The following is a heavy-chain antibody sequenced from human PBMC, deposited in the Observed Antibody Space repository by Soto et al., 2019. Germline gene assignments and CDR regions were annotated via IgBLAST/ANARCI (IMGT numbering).Heavy chain of an antibody. CDR2: IHYSGST. CDR3: ARVGWTTVGYYFDY. D-gene: IGHD4-17*01. Sequence: SETLSLTCTVSGASIGSYYWSWIRQPPGKGLEWIGYIHYSGSTKYNPSLKSRVTISIDTSKNQFSLKLSSVTAADTAVYYCARVGWTTVGYYFDYWGLGALVTVSS. J-gene: IGHJ4*02. CDR1: GASIGSYY. V-gene: IGHV4-59*01.